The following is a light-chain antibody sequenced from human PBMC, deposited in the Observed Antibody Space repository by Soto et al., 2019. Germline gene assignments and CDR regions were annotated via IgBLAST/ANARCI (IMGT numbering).Light chain of an antibody. CDR2: AAS. J-gene: IGKJ1*01. V-gene: IGKV1-6*01. CDR3: LQDYSYPWT. Sequence: AIQMTQTPSSLSASVVDRFTITFRASQGISNDLGWYQQKPGKAPKLLIFAASSLQSGVPSRFSGSASGTDFTLTISSLQPEDFATYYCLQDYSYPWTFGHGTKVDIK. CDR1: QGISND.